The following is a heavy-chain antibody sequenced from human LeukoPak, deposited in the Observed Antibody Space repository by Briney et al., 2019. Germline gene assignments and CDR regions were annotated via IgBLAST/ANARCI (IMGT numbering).Heavy chain of an antibody. CDR1: GFTFSSYS. D-gene: IGHD3-10*01. CDR2: ISSSSSYI. J-gene: IGHJ4*02. Sequence: GGSLRLSCAASGFTFSSYSMNWVRQAPGKGLEWVSSISSSSSYIYYADSVKGRFTISRDNAKNSLYLQMNSPRVEDTAVYFCAAGHGWLIDHWGQGTRVTVSS. CDR3: AAGHGWLIDH. V-gene: IGHV3-21*01.